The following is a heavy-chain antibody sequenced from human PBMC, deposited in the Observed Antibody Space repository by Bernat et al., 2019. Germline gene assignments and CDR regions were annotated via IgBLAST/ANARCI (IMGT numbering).Heavy chain of an antibody. CDR2: ISSSSSYI. CDR1: GFTFSSYS. Sequence: EVQLVESGGGLVKPGGSLRLSCAASGFTFSSYSMNWVRQAPGKGLEWVSSISSSSSYIYYADSVKGRFTISSDNAKNSLYLQMNSLRAEDTAVYYCARDKVGSYYDSSGFVDYWGQGTLVTVSS. J-gene: IGHJ4*02. V-gene: IGHV3-21*01. D-gene: IGHD3-22*01. CDR3: ARDKVGSYYDSSGFVDY.